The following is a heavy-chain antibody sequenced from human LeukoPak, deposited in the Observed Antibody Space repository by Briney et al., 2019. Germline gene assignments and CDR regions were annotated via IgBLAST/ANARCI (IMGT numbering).Heavy chain of an antibody. V-gene: IGHV3-7*01. CDR2: IKQDGSEK. J-gene: IGHJ4*02. D-gene: IGHD5-12*01. CDR3: ARAGGYASSWAY. Sequence: GGSLRLSCAASGFTCSSYWMSWVRQAPGKGLEWVANIKQDGSEKNYVDSVKGRFTISRDNAKNSLDLQMNSLRAEDTAVYYCARAGGYASSWAYWGQGTLVTVSS. CDR1: GFTCSSYW.